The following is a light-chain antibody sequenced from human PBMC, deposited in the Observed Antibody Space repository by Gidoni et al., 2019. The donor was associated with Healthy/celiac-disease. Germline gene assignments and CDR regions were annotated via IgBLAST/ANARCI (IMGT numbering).Light chain of an antibody. J-gene: IGKJ5*01. CDR1: QSVLYSSNNKNY. V-gene: IGKV4-1*01. Sequence: IVMTQSPDSLAVSLGERANINCKSSQSVLYSSNNKNYLAWYQQKPGQPPKLLIYWASTRESGVPDRFSGSGSGTDFTLTISSLQAEDVAVYYCQQYYSTPITFGQGTRLEIK. CDR3: QQYYSTPIT. CDR2: WAS.